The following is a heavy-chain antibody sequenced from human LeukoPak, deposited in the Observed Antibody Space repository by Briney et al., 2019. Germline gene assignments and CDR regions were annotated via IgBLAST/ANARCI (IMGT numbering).Heavy chain of an antibody. J-gene: IGHJ4*02. CDR1: GFTFRSYC. Sequence: GGSLRLSCAASGFTFRSYCMSWVRQAPGKGLEWVANIREDGSEKYYMDSVKGRFTISRDNAKNSLYLQMSSLRVEDTAVYYCARVSGSGFRDYYFDYWGQGTLVTVSS. V-gene: IGHV3-7*01. D-gene: IGHD3-22*01. CDR2: IREDGSEK. CDR3: ARVSGSGFRDYYFDY.